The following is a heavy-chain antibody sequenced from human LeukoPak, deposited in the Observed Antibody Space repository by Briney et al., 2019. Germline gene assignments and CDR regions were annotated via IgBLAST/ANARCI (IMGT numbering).Heavy chain of an antibody. CDR2: IKTDGSSI. CDR3: ARARYNNGLDY. Sequence: GGSLRLSCAASGFTFSTYAMHWVRQAPGKGLVWVSHIKTDGSSINYADSVKGRFTISRDNAKNTLYLQMNSLRAEDTAVYYCARARYNNGLDYWGQGTLVTASS. D-gene: IGHD1-14*01. J-gene: IGHJ4*02. CDR1: GFTFSTYA. V-gene: IGHV3-74*01.